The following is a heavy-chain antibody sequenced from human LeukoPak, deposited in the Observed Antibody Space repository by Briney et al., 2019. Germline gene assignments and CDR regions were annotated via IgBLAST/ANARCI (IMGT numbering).Heavy chain of an antibody. CDR2: ISSSSSYI. V-gene: IGHV3-21*01. Sequence: GGSLRLSCAASGFTFSSYSMNWVRQAQGKGLEWVSSISSSSSYIYYADSVKGRFTISRDNAKNSLYLQMNSLRAEDTAVYYCARSYDYVWGSYGWNGFDPWGQATLVTVSS. CDR3: ARSYDYVWGSYGWNGFDP. CDR1: GFTFSSYS. J-gene: IGHJ5*02. D-gene: IGHD3-16*02.